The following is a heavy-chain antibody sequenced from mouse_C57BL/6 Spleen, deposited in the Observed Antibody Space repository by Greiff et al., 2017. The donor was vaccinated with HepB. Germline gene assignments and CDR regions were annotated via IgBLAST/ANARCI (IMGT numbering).Heavy chain of an antibody. CDR1: GYTFTDYE. J-gene: IGHJ4*01. CDR2: IDPETGGT. D-gene: IGHD2-1*01. V-gene: IGHV1-15*01. Sequence: QVQLKQSGAELVRPGASVTLSCKASGYTFTDYEMHWVKQTPVHGLEWIGAIDPETGGTAYNQKFKGKAILTADKSSSTAYMEPRSLTSEDSAVYYCTRDGNYLYYYAMDYWGQGTSVTVSS. CDR3: TRDGNYLYYYAMDY.